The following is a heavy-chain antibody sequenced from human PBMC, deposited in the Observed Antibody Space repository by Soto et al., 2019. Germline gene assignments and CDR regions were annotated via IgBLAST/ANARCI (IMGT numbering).Heavy chain of an antibody. CDR1: GLTFSIYS. CDR3: ARSVEGHFDY. D-gene: IGHD6-19*01. V-gene: IGHV3-48*02. Sequence: DVQLMESGGGLVQPGGSLRLSCAASGLTFSIYSMNWIRQAPGKGLEWFSYITSDMRTIKYLDSVKGRFTISRDNAKNLVYLQMNSLRDEDTAVYYCARSVEGHFDYWGQGTVVTVSS. J-gene: IGHJ4*02. CDR2: ITSDMRTI.